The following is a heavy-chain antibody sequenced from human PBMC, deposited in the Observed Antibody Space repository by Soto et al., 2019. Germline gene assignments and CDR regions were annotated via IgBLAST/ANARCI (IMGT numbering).Heavy chain of an antibody. CDR2: MSPNGNNQ. D-gene: IGHD2-2*01. CDR1: GFTFSLYA. CDR3: ATGANLCYDTSRY. Sequence: SLRLSSAPPGFTFSLYALHCVRQAPGKGLEWVAVMSPNGNNQYYADSVKGRFTISRDTSKSTLYLQMTSLRPDDTAVYYCATGANLCYDTSRYWGQGTLVAVSS. V-gene: IGHV3-30-3*01. J-gene: IGHJ4*02.